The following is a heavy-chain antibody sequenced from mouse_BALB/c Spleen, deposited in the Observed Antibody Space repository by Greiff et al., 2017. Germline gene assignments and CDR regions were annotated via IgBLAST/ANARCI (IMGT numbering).Heavy chain of an antibody. CDR2: IDPANGNT. D-gene: IGHD1-2*01. J-gene: IGHJ1*01. CDR3: ARTTARYWYFDV. Sequence: VHVKQSGAELVKPGASVKLSCTASGFNIKDTYMHWVKQRPEQGLEWIGRIDPANGNTKYDPKFQGKATITADTSSNTAYLQLSSLTSEDTAVYYCARTTARYWYFDVWGAGTTVTVSS. V-gene: IGHV14-3*02. CDR1: GFNIKDTY.